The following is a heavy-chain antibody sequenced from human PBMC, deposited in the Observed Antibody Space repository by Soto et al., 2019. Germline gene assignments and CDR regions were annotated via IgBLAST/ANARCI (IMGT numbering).Heavy chain of an antibody. V-gene: IGHV1-69*13. CDR1: GGTFSSYA. CDR3: AINLGGYCSGGSFYYNFDS. Sequence: SVKVSCKASGGTFSSYAISWVRQAPGQGLEWMGGIIPIFGTANYAQKFQGRVTITADESTSTAYMELSSLRSEDTAVYYCAINLGGYCSGGSFYYNFDSWGQGTLVTVSS. J-gene: IGHJ4*02. CDR2: IIPIFGTA. D-gene: IGHD2-15*01.